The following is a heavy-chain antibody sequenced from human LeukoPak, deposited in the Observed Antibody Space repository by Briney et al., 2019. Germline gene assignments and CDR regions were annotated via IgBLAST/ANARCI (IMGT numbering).Heavy chain of an antibody. V-gene: IGHV3-13*01. J-gene: IGHJ4*02. CDR1: GFTFSSHD. CDR2: IGTAGNT. D-gene: IGHD6-19*01. CDR3: ARSKSYSSVWTDFDY. Sequence: GGSLRPSCAASGFTFSSHDMHWVRQPTGKGLEWVSVIGTAGNTYYADSVKGRFTISRENAKNSLYLQMDNLRAGDTAVYYCARSKSYSSVWTDFDYWGQGILVAVSS.